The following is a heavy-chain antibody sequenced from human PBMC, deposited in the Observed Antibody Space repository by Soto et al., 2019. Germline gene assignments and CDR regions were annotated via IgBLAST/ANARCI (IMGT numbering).Heavy chain of an antibody. V-gene: IGHV4-59*01. D-gene: IGHD3-16*01. CDR3: ARDMLSSGGWFDP. CDR1: GGSISSYY. CDR2: TYYSGST. Sequence: PSETLSLTCTVSGGSISSYYWSWIRQPPWKGLEWIGYTYYSGSTNYNPSLKSRVTISVDTSKNQFSLKLSSVTAADTAVYYCARDMLSSGGWFDPWGQGTLVTVCS. J-gene: IGHJ5*02.